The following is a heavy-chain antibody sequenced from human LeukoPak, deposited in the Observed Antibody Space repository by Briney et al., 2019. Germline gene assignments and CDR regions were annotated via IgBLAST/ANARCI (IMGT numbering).Heavy chain of an antibody. Sequence: ASVKVSCKAYGYTFTGYYMHWVRQAPGQGLEWMGRINPNSGGTNYTQKFQGRVTMTRDTSISTAYMELSRLRSDDTAVYYCARAPRGTMAPIQLWPSDKYYFDYWGQGTLVTVSS. D-gene: IGHD5-18*01. CDR2: INPNSGGT. CDR3: ARAPRGTMAPIQLWPSDKYYFDY. CDR1: GYTFTGYY. J-gene: IGHJ4*02. V-gene: IGHV1-2*06.